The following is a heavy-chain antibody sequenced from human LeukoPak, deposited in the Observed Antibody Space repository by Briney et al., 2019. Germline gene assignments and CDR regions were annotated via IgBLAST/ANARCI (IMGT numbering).Heavy chain of an antibody. V-gene: IGHV4-59*01. D-gene: IGHD5-12*01. Sequence: SETLSLTCTVSGGSISSYYWSWIRQPPGKGLEWIGYIYYSGSTNYNPSLKSRVTISVDTSKNQLSLKLSSVTAADTAVYYCARGGATIYYYYYMDVWGKGTTVTVSS. CDR1: GGSISSYY. J-gene: IGHJ6*03. CDR3: ARGGATIYYYYYMDV. CDR2: IYYSGST.